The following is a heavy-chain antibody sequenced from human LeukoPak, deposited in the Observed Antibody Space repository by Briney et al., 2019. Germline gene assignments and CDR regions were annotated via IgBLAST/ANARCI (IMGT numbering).Heavy chain of an antibody. J-gene: IGHJ4*02. Sequence: GASVKVSCKASGYTFTSYDINWVRQATGQGLEWMGWVNPNSGNTGYAQKFQGRVTMTRNTSISTAYMELSSLRSEDTAVYYCARGPYYDFWSGYNPPFDYWGQGTLVTVSS. D-gene: IGHD3-3*01. V-gene: IGHV1-8*01. CDR3: ARGPYYDFWSGYNPPFDY. CDR2: VNPNSGNT. CDR1: GYTFTSYD.